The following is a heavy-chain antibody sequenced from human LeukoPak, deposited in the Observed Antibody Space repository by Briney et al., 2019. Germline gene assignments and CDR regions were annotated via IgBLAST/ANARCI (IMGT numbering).Heavy chain of an antibody. D-gene: IGHD3-10*01. J-gene: IGHJ4*02. Sequence: GGPLRLSCAASGFTFSDYYMSWIRQAPGKGLEWVSYISSSGTTIYYADSVKGRFSISRDNAKNSLYLQMNSLRAEDSAVYYCARRDYYGSGSYLEYWGQGTLVTASS. CDR1: GFTFSDYY. CDR3: ARRDYYGSGSYLEY. CDR2: ISSSGTTI. V-gene: IGHV3-11*01.